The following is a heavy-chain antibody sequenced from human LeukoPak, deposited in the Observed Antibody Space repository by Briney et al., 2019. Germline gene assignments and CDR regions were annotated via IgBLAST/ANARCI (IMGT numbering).Heavy chain of an antibody. V-gene: IGHV4-30-2*01. CDR3: ARAPRSWYLDY. Sequence: PSETLSLTCTVSGGSISSGGYYWSWIRQPPGKGLEWIGYIYHSGSTYYNPSLKSRVTISVDRSKNQFSLKLSSVTAADTAVYYCARAPRSWYLDYWGQGTLVTVSS. D-gene: IGHD6-13*01. J-gene: IGHJ4*02. CDR1: GGSISSGGYY. CDR2: IYHSGST.